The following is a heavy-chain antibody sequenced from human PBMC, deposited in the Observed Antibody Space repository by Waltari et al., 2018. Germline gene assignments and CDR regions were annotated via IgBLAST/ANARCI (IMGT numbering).Heavy chain of an antibody. V-gene: IGHV4-4*02. J-gene: IGHJ4*02. Sequence: QVQLQESGPGLVQPSGTLSLTCAVSGGSISSNYWWSWVRQSPDKGLEWIGQIHHSGRITYNPSLKSRVTISEDTSKNQFSLKVNAVTAADTAVYYCASDRGVGLYLDNWGQGTLVSVSS. D-gene: IGHD2-8*02. CDR3: ASDRGVGLYLDN. CDR1: GGSISSNYW. CDR2: IHHSGRI.